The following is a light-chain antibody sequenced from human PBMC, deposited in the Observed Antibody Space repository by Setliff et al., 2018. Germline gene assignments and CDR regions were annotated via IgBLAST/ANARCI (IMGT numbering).Light chain of an antibody. J-gene: IGLJ1*01. CDR2: DVS. CDR3: SSYISSSTFV. CDR1: SSDVGGYNS. V-gene: IGLV2-14*03. Sequence: ALAQPASVSGSPGQSITISCTGTSSDVGGYNSVSWYQQHPGKAPKLMIYDVSKRPSGVSNRFSGSKSGNTASLTISGLQAEDEADYYCSSYISSSTFVFGTGTKVTVL.